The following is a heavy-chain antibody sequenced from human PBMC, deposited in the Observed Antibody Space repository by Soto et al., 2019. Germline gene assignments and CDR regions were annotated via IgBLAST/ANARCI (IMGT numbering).Heavy chain of an antibody. J-gene: IGHJ4*01. CDR1: ARSMSNGGYY. Sequence: PSETPSVICTLPARSMSNGGYYRHSVRKHPGKGLEWIGYIHYSGSTWYNPSLESRVTISVDTSKDQFSLKFRSVTAADTAVDYCARVRGSGNYAAYYFDAWGQGTLVTGSS. CDR3: ARVRGSGNYAAYYFDA. CDR2: IHYSGST. D-gene: IGHD3-10*01. V-gene: IGHV4-31*03.